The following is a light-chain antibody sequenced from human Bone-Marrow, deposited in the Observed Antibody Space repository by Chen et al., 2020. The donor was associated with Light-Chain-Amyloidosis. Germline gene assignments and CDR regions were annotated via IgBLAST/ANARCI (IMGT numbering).Light chain of an antibody. V-gene: IGLV3-21*02. CDR3: QVWDRSSDRPV. CDR2: DDS. Sequence: SYVLTQPSSLSVAPGQTATIACGGNIIGSTSVHWYQQTPGQAPLLVVYDDSDRPSGIPEGLSGSNSGNTATLTISRVEAGDEADYYCQVWDRSSDRPVFGGGTKLTVL. J-gene: IGLJ3*02. CDR1: IIGSTS.